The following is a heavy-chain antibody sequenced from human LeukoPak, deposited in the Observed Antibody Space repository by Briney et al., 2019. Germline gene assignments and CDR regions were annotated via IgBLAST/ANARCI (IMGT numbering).Heavy chain of an antibody. V-gene: IGHV3-7*01. CDR1: GFIFSSYW. Sequence: GGSLRLSCAASGFIFSSYWMSWVRQAPGEGLEWVANINHDGSDIYYVDSVKGRFTISRDNAKKSLYLQMNSLGADDTAVYYCARDKAVGPGHFDYWGQGTPGTVSS. J-gene: IGHJ4*02. D-gene: IGHD1-26*01. CDR2: INHDGSDI. CDR3: ARDKAVGPGHFDY.